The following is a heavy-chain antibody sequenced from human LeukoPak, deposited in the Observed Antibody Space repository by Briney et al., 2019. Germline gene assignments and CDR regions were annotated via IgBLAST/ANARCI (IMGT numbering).Heavy chain of an antibody. CDR2: IDWDDDK. D-gene: IGHD2-2*01. CDR1: GFSLSTSGMR. V-gene: IGHV2-70*04. CDR3: ARSRGYCSSTSCLDAFNI. J-gene: IGHJ3*02. Sequence: SGPTLVNPTQTLTLTCTFSGFSLSTSGMRVSWIRRPPGKALEWLARIDWDDDKFYSTSLKTRLTISKDTSKNQVVLTMTNMDPVDTATYYCARSRGYCSSTSCLDAFNIWGQGTMVTVSS.